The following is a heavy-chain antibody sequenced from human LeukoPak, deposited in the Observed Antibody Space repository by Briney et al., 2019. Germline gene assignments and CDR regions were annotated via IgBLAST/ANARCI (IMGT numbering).Heavy chain of an antibody. CDR3: ARGHMDYYGSGSLNNWFDP. D-gene: IGHD3-10*01. CDR2: INPSGGST. Sequence: ASVKVSCKASGYTFTSYYMHWVRQAPGQGPEWMGIINPSGGSTSYAQKFQGRVTMTRDTSTSTVYMELSSLRSEDTAVYYCARGHMDYYGSGSLNNWFDPWGQGTLVTVSS. V-gene: IGHV1-46*01. J-gene: IGHJ5*02. CDR1: GYTFTSYY.